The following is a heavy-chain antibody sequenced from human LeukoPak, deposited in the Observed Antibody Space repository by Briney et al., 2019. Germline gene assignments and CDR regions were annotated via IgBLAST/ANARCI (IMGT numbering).Heavy chain of an antibody. CDR2: IWYDGNNK. Sequence: GGSLRLSCAASGFTFSSFGMHWVRQAPGKGLEWVAIIWYDGNNKYYADSVKGRFTISRDTSKNMLYLQMNSLRAEDTAVYYCAKDQGIGDYASTDYWGQGTLVTVSS. CDR3: AKDQGIGDYASTDY. CDR1: GFTFSSFG. V-gene: IGHV3-33*06. D-gene: IGHD4-17*01. J-gene: IGHJ4*02.